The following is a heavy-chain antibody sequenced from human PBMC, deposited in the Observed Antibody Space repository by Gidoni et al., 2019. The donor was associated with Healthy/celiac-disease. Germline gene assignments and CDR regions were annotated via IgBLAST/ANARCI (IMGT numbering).Heavy chain of an antibody. J-gene: IGHJ4*02. CDR3: AREQYDFWSGSLDY. CDR2: IYNTGNT. V-gene: IGHV4-61*02. Sequence: QVQLQESGPGLVKPSQTLSLTCTVSDDSISSGHYYWSWIRQPAGKELEWIGHIYNTGNTNYNPSLGSRVTISVDTSKNQFSLKLSSVTAADTAVYYCAREQYDFWSGSLDYWGQGTLVTVSS. CDR1: DDSISSGHYY. D-gene: IGHD3-3*01.